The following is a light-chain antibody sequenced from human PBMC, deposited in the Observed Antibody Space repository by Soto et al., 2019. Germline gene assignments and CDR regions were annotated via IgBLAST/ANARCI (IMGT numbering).Light chain of an antibody. Sequence: QSVLTQPPSASGTPGQRVTISCSGSSSNIGSNTVNWYQQLPGTAPKLLIYSNNQRPSGVPDRFSGSKSGTSASLAISGLQSEDEAYYYCAAWDDSLNGREWVFGGGTKVTVL. CDR2: SNN. CDR1: SSNIGSNT. J-gene: IGLJ3*02. CDR3: AAWDDSLNGREWV. V-gene: IGLV1-44*01.